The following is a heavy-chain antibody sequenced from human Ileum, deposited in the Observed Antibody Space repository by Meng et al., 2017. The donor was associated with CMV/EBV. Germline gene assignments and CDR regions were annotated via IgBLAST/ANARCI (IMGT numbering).Heavy chain of an antibody. D-gene: IGHD6-6*01. CDR1: GYTFTGHF. CDR3: ARTSSSSGRNYYYYGMDV. V-gene: IGHV1-2*02. CDR2: INPNSGGT. Sequence: ASVKVSCKASGYTFTGHFMHWVRQAPGQGLEWMGWINPNSGGTNYAQKFQGRVTITTDESTSTAYMELSSLRSEDTAVYYCARTSSSSGRNYYYYGMDVWGQGTTVTVSS. J-gene: IGHJ6*02.